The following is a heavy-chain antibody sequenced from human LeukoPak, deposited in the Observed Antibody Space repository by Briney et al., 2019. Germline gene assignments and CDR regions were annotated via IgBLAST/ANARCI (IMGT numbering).Heavy chain of an antibody. CDR2: INHSGST. J-gene: IGHJ6*02. CDR1: GGSFSGYY. V-gene: IGHV4-34*01. CDR3: ARGVGGSGSYH. D-gene: IGHD3-10*01. Sequence: SETLSLTCAVYGGSFSGYYWSWIRQHPGKGLEWIGEINHSGSTNYNPSLKSRVTISVDTSKNQFSLKLSSVTAADTAVYYCARGVGGSGSYHWGQGTTVTVSS.